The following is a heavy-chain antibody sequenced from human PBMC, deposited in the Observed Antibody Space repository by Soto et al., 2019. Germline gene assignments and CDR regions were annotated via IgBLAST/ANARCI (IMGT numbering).Heavy chain of an antibody. J-gene: IGHJ6*02. V-gene: IGHV4-34*01. D-gene: IGHD3-3*01. Sequence: SETLSLTCAVYGGSFSGYYWSWIRQPPGKGLEWIGEINHSGSTNYNPSLKSRVTISVDTSKNQFSLKLSSVTAADTAVYYCARGRVLRFLEWLPGHYYYGMDVWGQGTTVTVSS. CDR2: INHSGST. CDR3: ARGRVLRFLEWLPGHYYYGMDV. CDR1: GGSFSGYY.